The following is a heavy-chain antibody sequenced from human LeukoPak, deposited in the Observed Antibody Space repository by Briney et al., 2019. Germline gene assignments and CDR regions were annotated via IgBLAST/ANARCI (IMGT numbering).Heavy chain of an antibody. D-gene: IGHD2-21*02. CDR1: GFTFSSYS. CDR3: ASQHPVTAIFDY. CDR2: ISSSSSYI. V-gene: IGHV3-21*04. J-gene: IGHJ4*02. Sequence: GGSLRLSCAASGFTFSSYSMNWVRQAPGKGLKWVSSISSSSSYIYYADSVKGRFTISRDNAKNSLYLQMNSLRAEDTAVYYCASQHPVTAIFDYWGQGTLVTVSS.